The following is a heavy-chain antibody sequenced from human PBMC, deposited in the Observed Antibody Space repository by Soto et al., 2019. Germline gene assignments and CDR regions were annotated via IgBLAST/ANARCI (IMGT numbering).Heavy chain of an antibody. CDR2: IWYDGSQK. V-gene: IGHV3-33*01. Sequence: QVQLVASGGGVVQPGRSLRLSCAVSGFTFSSYGMHWVRQAPGKGLEWVAVIWYDGSQKYFADAVKGRFTISRDNAKNTLFLEMHSLRAEDTAIYFCARDRLGYTTSHFLDYWGQGTLVAVSS. CDR1: GFTFSSYG. CDR3: ARDRLGYTTSHFLDY. J-gene: IGHJ4*02. D-gene: IGHD3-16*02.